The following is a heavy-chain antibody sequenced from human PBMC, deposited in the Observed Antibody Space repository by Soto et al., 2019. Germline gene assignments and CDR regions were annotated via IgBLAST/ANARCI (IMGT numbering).Heavy chain of an antibody. D-gene: IGHD2-2*01. V-gene: IGHV3-30-3*01. J-gene: IGHJ4*02. CDR1: GFTFTSYT. Sequence: VQLVESGGGVVQPGRSLRLSCAASGFTFTSYTMHWVRQAPGKGLEWVAVISNDGNNQYYADSVKGRFTISRDNSKNTLYLQMYSLRAEDTAVYYCARRVPAAVAFFDYWGQGTLVIVSS. CDR2: ISNDGNNQ. CDR3: ARRVPAAVAFFDY.